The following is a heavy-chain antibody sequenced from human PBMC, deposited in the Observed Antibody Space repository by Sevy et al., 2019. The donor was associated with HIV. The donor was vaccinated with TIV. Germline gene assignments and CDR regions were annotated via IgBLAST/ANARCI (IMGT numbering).Heavy chain of an antibody. CDR2: INPNSGST. Sequence: ASVKVSCKASGYTFTGHYMHWVRQAPGQGLEWMGWINPNSGSTDYAQKFQGRVTLTRDTSISTAYLELSRLTSDDTAVYYCARFFPYCSGGSCYSPYDAFDIWGQGTMVTVSS. CDR1: GYTFTGHY. D-gene: IGHD2-15*01. CDR3: ARFFPYCSGGSCYSPYDAFDI. J-gene: IGHJ3*02. V-gene: IGHV1-2*02.